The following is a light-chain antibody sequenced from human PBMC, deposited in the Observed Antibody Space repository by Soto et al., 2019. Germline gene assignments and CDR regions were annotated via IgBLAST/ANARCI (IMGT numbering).Light chain of an antibody. Sequence: EIVMTQSPVALSVSPGESAALSCRASQSVGRNFAWYRQRHGQAPRVLIYGTSTRATGVPARFSGSGSGTDFTLTISSLQSEDFAVYYCQQYNKWPYTFGQGTRLEIK. CDR3: QQYNKWPYT. CDR2: GTS. CDR1: QSVGRN. J-gene: IGKJ2*01. V-gene: IGKV3-15*01.